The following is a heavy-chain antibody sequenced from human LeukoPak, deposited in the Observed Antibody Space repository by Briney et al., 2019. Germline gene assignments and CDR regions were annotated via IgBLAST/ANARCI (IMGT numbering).Heavy chain of an antibody. J-gene: IGHJ5*02. CDR2: INPSGGST. D-gene: IGHD3-10*01. CDR1: GYTFTSYY. V-gene: IGHV1-46*01. Sequence: ASVKVSCKASGYTFTSYYMHWVRQAPGQGLEWMGIINPSGGSTSYAQKFQGRVTMTRDMSTSTVYMELSSLRSEDTAVYYCARDRMVVRGVIIRTYRLNWFDPWGQGTLVTVSS. CDR3: ARDRMVVRGVIIRTYRLNWFDP.